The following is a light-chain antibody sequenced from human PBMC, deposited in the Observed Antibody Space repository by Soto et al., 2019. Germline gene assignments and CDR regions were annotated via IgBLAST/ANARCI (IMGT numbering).Light chain of an antibody. CDR3: CSYAGSYTFV. CDR2: EVT. V-gene: IGLV2-14*01. J-gene: IGLJ1*01. Sequence: QSVLTQPASVSGSPGQSITISCTGSSSDVGAYNFVSWYQHHPGKAPKLILYEVTTRPSGVSSRFSGSKSGNTASLTISGLQADDEANYYCCSYAGSYTFVFGIGTKVTVL. CDR1: SSDVGAYNF.